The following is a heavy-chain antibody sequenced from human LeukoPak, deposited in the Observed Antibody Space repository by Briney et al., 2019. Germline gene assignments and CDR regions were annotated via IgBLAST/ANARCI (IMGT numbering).Heavy chain of an antibody. V-gene: IGHV4-34*01. CDR2: ITHSGST. J-gene: IGHJ4*02. D-gene: IGHD1/OR15-1a*01. Sequence: PSETLSLTCAVYGGSFSGYYWSWIRQPPGKGLEWIGEITHSGSTNYNPSLKSRVTTSVDTSKNQFSLKLTSVTAADSAVYYCARTNTVFYYFDYWGQGTLVTASS. CDR1: GGSFSGYY. CDR3: ARTNTVFYYFDY.